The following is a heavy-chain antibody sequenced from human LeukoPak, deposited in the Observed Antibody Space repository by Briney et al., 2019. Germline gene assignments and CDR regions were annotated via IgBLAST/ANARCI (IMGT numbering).Heavy chain of an antibody. D-gene: IGHD3-16*01. J-gene: IGHJ6*02. V-gene: IGHV3-7*03. CDR3: ARGGGLDV. Sequence: GGSLRLSCAASGFTFSSYWTSWVRQAPGKGLEWVANIKQDGSEKYYVDSVKGRFTISRDNAKNSLYLQMSNLRAEDTAVYFCARGGGLDVWGQGATVTVSS. CDR1: GFTFSSYW. CDR2: IKQDGSEK.